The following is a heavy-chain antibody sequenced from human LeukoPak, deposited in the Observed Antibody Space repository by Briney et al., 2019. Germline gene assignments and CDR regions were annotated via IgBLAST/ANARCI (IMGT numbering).Heavy chain of an antibody. CDR2: VYYSGST. J-gene: IGHJ5*02. V-gene: IGHV4-39*01. CDR1: GGSISSSSYY. CDR3: ARGLGFSGYLHTNWFDP. D-gene: IGHD5-12*01. Sequence: SETLSLTCTVSGGSISSSSYYWGWIRQPPGKGLEWIGNVYYSGSTYYNPSLKSRVTISVDTSKSQFSLKLSSVTAADTAVYYCARGLGFSGYLHTNWFDPWGQGTLVTVSS.